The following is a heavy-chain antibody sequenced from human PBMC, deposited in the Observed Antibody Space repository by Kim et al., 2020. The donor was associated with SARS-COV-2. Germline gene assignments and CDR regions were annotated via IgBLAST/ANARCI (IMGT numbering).Heavy chain of an antibody. CDR3: ARDRLGTMVRGVHEFDY. J-gene: IGHJ4*02. Sequence: GGSLRLSCAASGFTFSDYYMSWIRQAPGKGLEWVSYISSSSSYTNYADSVKGRFTISRDNAKNSLYLQMNSLRAEDTAVYYCARDRLGTMVRGVHEFDYWGQGTLVTVSS. CDR2: ISSSSSYT. D-gene: IGHD3-10*01. V-gene: IGHV3-11*06. CDR1: GFTFSDYY.